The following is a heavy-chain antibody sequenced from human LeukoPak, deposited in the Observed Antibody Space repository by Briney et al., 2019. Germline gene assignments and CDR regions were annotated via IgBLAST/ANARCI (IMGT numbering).Heavy chain of an antibody. J-gene: IGHJ5*02. D-gene: IGHD3-9*01. V-gene: IGHV4-59*01. CDR2: IYYSGST. Sequence: SETLSLTCTVSGGSINSYYWSWIRQPPGKGLEWVGYIYYSGSTNYNPSLKSRVTISVHTSKNQFSLKLSSVTAADTAVYYCARLTGYSSESWFDPWGQGTLVTVSS. CDR3: ARLTGYSSESWFDP. CDR1: GGSINSYY.